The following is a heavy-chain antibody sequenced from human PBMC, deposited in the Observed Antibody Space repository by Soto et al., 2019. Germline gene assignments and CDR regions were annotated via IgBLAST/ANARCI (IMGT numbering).Heavy chain of an antibody. D-gene: IGHD1-26*01. J-gene: IGHJ6*02. CDR3: ARADESALSGPYGMDV. V-gene: IGHV3-30-3*01. CDR1: GFTFSSYA. CDR2: ISYDGSNK. Sequence: QVQLVESGGGVVQPGRSLRLSCAASGFTFSSYAMHWVRQAPGKGLEWVAVISYDGSNKYYADSVKGRFTISRDNSKNTLYLQMNSLRAEDTAVYYSARADESALSGPYGMDVWGQGTTVTVSS.